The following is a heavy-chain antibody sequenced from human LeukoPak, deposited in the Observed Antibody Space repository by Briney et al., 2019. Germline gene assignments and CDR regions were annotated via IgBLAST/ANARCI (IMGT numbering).Heavy chain of an antibody. Sequence: ASVKVSCKASRGTFSSYAISWVRQAPGQGLEWMGGIIPIFGTANYAQKFQGRVTITADESTSTAYMELSSLRSEDTAVYYCARGRTMIVVALDYWGQGTLVTVSS. CDR1: RGTFSSYA. J-gene: IGHJ4*02. CDR3: ARGRTMIVVALDY. D-gene: IGHD3-22*01. CDR2: IIPIFGTA. V-gene: IGHV1-69*13.